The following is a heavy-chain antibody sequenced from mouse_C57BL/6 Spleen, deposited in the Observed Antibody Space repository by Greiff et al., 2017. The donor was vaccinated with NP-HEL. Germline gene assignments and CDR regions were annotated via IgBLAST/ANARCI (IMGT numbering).Heavy chain of an antibody. CDR2: IYPSDSET. Sequence: VQLQQPGAELVRPGSSVKLSCKASGYTFTSYWMDWVKQRPGQGLEWIGNIYPSDSETHYNQKFKDKATLTVDKSSSTAYMQLSSLTSEDSAVYYCARGILRGIYAMDYWGQGTSVTVSS. V-gene: IGHV1-61*01. CDR3: ARGILRGIYAMDY. J-gene: IGHJ4*01. D-gene: IGHD1-1*01. CDR1: GYTFTSYW.